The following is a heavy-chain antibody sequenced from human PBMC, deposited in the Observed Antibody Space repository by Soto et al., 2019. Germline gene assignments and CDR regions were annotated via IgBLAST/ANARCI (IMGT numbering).Heavy chain of an antibody. V-gene: IGHV3-48*03. D-gene: IGHD6-13*01. Sequence: GGSLGLSCVASGFTFSQYAINWVRQATGKGLEWISYISSSGSAVYYAASVKVRFTISRDNAKNSVFLHVNSLRAEDASVYYCARFKSYTSAWSYWGQGTLVTVSS. CDR3: ARFKSYTSAWSY. CDR1: GFTFSQYA. CDR2: ISSSGSAV. J-gene: IGHJ4*02.